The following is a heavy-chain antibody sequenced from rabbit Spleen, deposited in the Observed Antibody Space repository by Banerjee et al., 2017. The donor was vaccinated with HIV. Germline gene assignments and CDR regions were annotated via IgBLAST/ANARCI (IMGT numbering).Heavy chain of an antibody. Sequence: QSLEESGGGLVQPEGSLTLTCTASGFSFSSSDYMCWVRQAPGKGLEWISCIAGSSSGFTYSATWAKGRFTCSKTSSTTVTLQMTRLTAADTATYFCAISSPGSSYGFNLWGPGTLVTVS. J-gene: IGHJ4*01. CDR3: AISSPGSSYGFNL. CDR2: IAGSSSGFT. V-gene: IGHV1S40*01. D-gene: IGHD8-1*01. CDR1: GFSFSSSDY.